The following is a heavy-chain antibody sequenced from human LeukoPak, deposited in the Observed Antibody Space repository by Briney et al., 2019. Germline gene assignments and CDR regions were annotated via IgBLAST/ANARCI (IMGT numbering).Heavy chain of an antibody. D-gene: IGHD1-26*01. CDR1: GFTFSSYW. Sequence: GGSLRLSCAASGFTFSSYWMSWVRQAPGKGLEWVANIKQDGSEKYYVDSVKGRFTISRDNAKNSLYLQMNSLRAEDTAVYYCARGGYSGSPANAFDVWGQGSMVTVSS. CDR2: IKQDGSEK. V-gene: IGHV3-7*01. J-gene: IGHJ3*01. CDR3: ARGGYSGSPANAFDV.